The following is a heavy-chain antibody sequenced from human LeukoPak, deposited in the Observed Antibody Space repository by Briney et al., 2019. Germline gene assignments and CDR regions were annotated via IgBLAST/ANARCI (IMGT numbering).Heavy chain of an antibody. CDR1: GFTFSSYG. J-gene: IGHJ4*02. V-gene: IGHV3-30*03. CDR2: ISYDGSNK. Sequence: PGRSLRLSCAASGFTFSSYGMHWVRQAPGKGLEWVAVISYDGSNKYYADSVKGRFTISRDNSKNTLHLQMNSLRAEDTAVYYCARGGYLSSSWYWDYWGQGTLVTVSS. CDR3: ARGGYLSSSWYWDY. D-gene: IGHD6-13*01.